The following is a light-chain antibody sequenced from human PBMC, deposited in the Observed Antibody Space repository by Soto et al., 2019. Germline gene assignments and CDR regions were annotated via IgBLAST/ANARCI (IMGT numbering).Light chain of an antibody. CDR3: AAWDDSLRRV. V-gene: IGLV1-47*01. Sequence: QSVLTQPPSASGTPGQRVTISCSGSSSNIGSNYVYWYQQLPGTAHKLLIYRNNQRPSGVPDRFSGSKSGTSASLAISGLRSEDEADYYCAAWDDSLRRVFGGGTKLTVL. CDR2: RNN. CDR1: SSNIGSNY. J-gene: IGLJ2*01.